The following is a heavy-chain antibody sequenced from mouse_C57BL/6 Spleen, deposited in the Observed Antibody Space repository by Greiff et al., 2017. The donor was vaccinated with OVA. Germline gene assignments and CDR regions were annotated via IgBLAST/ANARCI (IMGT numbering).Heavy chain of an antibody. Sequence: VQLQQSVAELVRPGAYVKLSCTASGFNIKNNYMHWVKQRPEQGLEWIGRIDPANGNTKYAPKFQGKATITADTSSNTAYLQLSSLTSEDTAIYYCARSRDWDEYFDYWGQGTTLTVSS. CDR2: IDPANGNT. D-gene: IGHD4-1*01. V-gene: IGHV14-3*01. J-gene: IGHJ2*01. CDR3: ARSRDWDEYFDY. CDR1: GFNIKNNY.